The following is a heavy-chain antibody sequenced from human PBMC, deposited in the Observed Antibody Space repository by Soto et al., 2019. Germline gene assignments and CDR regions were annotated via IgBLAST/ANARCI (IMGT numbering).Heavy chain of an antibody. V-gene: IGHV6-1*01. CDR2: TYYRSKWYN. J-gene: IGHJ5*02. Sequence: SQTLSLTCAISGDSVSSNNAAWNWIRPSPSRGLEWLGRTYYRSKWYNDYAVSVKSRITINPDTSKNQFSLQLNSVTPEDTAVYYCARAGSIAARPGDWFDPWGQGTLVTVSS. D-gene: IGHD6-6*01. CDR3: ARAGSIAARPGDWFDP. CDR1: GDSVSSNNAA.